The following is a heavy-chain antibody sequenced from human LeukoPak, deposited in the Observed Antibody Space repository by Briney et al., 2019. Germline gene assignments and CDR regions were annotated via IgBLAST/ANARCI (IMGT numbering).Heavy chain of an antibody. J-gene: IGHJ1*01. CDR1: GYTFTSYD. V-gene: IGHV1-8*01. CDR3: ARPGEYSSSWSEYFQH. Sequence: ASVKVSCKASGYTFTSYDINWVRQATGQGLEWMGWMNPNSGNTGYAQKFQGRVTMTRNTSISTAYMELSSLRSEDTAVYYCARPGEYSSSWSEYFQHWGQGTLVTVSP. CDR2: MNPNSGNT. D-gene: IGHD6-13*01.